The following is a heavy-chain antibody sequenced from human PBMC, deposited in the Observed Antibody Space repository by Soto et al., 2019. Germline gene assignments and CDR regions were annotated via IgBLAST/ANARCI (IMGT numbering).Heavy chain of an antibody. J-gene: IGHJ6*03. CDR1: GLTFSNAG. V-gene: IGHV3-73*01. CDR3: TRHVAGRLLGDYYYYYMDV. D-gene: IGHD6-19*01. CDR2: IKSKANSYAT. Sequence: GGSLRLPCAASGLTFSNAGMNRVPQAPGKGLEWVGRIKSKANSYATAYAASVKGRFTISRDDSKNTAYLQMNSLKTEDTAVYYCTRHVAGRLLGDYYYYYMDVWGKGTTVTVSS.